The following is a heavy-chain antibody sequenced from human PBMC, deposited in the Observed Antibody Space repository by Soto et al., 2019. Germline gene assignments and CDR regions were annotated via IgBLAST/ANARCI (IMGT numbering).Heavy chain of an antibody. V-gene: IGHV1-69*04. Sequence: SVKVSCKASGGTFSNYTISWVRQAPGQGLEWMGRIIPILGIGNYPQKFQGRVTITADRSTSTAYMELSWLRSEDTAVYYCAIEVAAAGQDAFDIWGQGTMVTVSS. CDR2: IIPILGIG. CDR3: AIEVAAAGQDAFDI. D-gene: IGHD6-13*01. CDR1: GGTFSNYT. J-gene: IGHJ3*02.